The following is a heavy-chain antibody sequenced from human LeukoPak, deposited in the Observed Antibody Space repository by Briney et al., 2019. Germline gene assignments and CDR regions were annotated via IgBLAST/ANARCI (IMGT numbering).Heavy chain of an antibody. CDR2: INHSGST. D-gene: IGHD3-10*01. CDR1: GGSFSGYY. Sequence: SETLSLTCAVYGGSFSGYYWSWIRQPPGKGLEWIGEINHSGSTNYNPSLKSRVTISVDTSKNQFSLKLSSVTAADTAVYYCARGRGVLLWFGELRYYNWFDPWGQGTLVTVSS. J-gene: IGHJ5*02. CDR3: ARGRGVLLWFGELRYYNWFDP. V-gene: IGHV4-34*01.